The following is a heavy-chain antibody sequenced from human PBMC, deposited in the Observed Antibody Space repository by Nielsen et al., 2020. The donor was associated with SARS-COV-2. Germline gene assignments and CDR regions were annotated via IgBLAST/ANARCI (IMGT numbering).Heavy chain of an antibody. J-gene: IGHJ4*02. CDR1: GFTFSSYG. V-gene: IGHV3-74*01. D-gene: IGHD6-19*01. CDR3: ASRVGQWLDY. CDR2: INSDGSST. Sequence: GGSLRLSCAASGFTFSSYGMHWVRQAPGKGLVWVSRINSDGSSTSYADSVKGRFTISRDNAKNSLYLQMNSLRAEDTALYYCASRVGQWLDYWGQGTLVTVSS.